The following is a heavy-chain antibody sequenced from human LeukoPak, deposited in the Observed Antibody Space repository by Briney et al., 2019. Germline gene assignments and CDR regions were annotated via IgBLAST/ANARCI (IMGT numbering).Heavy chain of an antibody. D-gene: IGHD2-15*01. CDR3: ARDDGGVDY. CDR1: GFTFGDYS. Sequence: PGGSLRLSCAASGFTFGDYSMSWVRQAPGKGLEWVSSFTDDSPPTYYADSVKGRFTISRDNSKNTLYLQMNNLRAEDTAVYYCARDDGGVDYWGQGTLVTVSS. V-gene: IGHV3-23*01. J-gene: IGHJ4*02. CDR2: FTDDSPPT.